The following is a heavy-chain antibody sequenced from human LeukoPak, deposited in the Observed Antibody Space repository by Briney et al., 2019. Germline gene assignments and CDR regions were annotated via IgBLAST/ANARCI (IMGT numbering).Heavy chain of an antibody. J-gene: IGHJ4*02. D-gene: IGHD6-19*01. Sequence: GGSLRLSCAASGFTFTSYAMSWVRQAPGKGLEWVSGVSRSGSSTKYADNVKGRFIITGDNPKNTLYLQMNSLRAEDTAVYYCARSSSGWYSFDYWGQGTLVTVSS. V-gene: IGHV3-23*01. CDR3: ARSSSGWYSFDY. CDR2: VSRSGSST. CDR1: GFTFTSYA.